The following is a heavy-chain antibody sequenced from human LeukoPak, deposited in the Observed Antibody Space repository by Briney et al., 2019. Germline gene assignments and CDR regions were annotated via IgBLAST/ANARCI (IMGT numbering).Heavy chain of an antibody. D-gene: IGHD2-2*01. Sequence: GSLRLSCAASGFTFSSYTMIWVRQPPGKGLEWIGEVNHSGSTNYIPSLKSRVTISVDTSKNQFSLKLGSLTAADTAVYYCARPTYCSSTSCSDAFDIWGQGTMVTVSS. CDR2: VNHSGST. J-gene: IGHJ3*02. CDR1: GFTFSSYT. V-gene: IGHV4-34*01. CDR3: ARPTYCSSTSCSDAFDI.